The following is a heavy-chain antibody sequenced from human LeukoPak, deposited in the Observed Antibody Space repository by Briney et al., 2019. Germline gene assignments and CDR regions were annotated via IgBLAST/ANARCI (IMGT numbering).Heavy chain of an antibody. CDR1: GFTFSSYW. J-gene: IGHJ4*02. CDR2: INHNGSDK. D-gene: IGHD2-21*02. Sequence: GGSLRLSCAASGFTFSSYWMSWVRQAPGKGLEWVANINHNGSDKYYVDSVKGRFTISRDNAKNSLYLQMNRLRVEETAVYYCATYGGNSFDYWGQGTLVTVSS. V-gene: IGHV3-7*01. CDR3: ATYGGNSFDY.